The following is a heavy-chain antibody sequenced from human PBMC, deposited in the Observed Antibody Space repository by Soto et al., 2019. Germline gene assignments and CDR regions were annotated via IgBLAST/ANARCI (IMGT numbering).Heavy chain of an antibody. D-gene: IGHD2-2*01. CDR3: ASSPRGYCSSTSCRELGNYYGMDV. V-gene: IGHV5-10-1*01. J-gene: IGHJ6*02. Sequence: GESLKISCKGSGYRFTSYWISWVRQMPGKGLEWMGRIDPSDSYTNYSPSFQGHVTISADKSISTAYLQWSSLKASDTAMYYCASSPRGYCSSTSCRELGNYYGMDVWGQGT. CDR2: IDPSDSYT. CDR1: GYRFTSYW.